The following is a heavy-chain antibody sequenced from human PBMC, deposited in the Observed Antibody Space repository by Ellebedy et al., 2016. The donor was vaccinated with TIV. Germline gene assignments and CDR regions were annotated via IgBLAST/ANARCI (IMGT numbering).Heavy chain of an antibody. CDR3: ARVFPGRYSSSWYYMDV. Sequence: GESLKISXAASGFTFSSYGMHWVRQAPGKGLEWVAVIWYDGSNKYYADSVKGRFTISRDNSKNTLYLQMNSLRAEDTAVYYCARVFPGRYSSSWYYMDVWGKGTTVTVSS. J-gene: IGHJ6*03. D-gene: IGHD6-13*01. CDR1: GFTFSSYG. V-gene: IGHV3-33*01. CDR2: IWYDGSNK.